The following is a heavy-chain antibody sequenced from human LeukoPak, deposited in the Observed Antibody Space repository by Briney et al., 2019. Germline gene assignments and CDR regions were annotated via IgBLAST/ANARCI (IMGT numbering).Heavy chain of an antibody. Sequence: SQTLSLTCTVSGGSISSGGYYWSWIRQHPGKGLEWIGYIYYSGSTYYNPSLKSRVTISVDTSKNQFSLKLSSVTAVDTALYYCARDTVPLGAPGENGDFFDCWGQGTLVTVSS. CDR3: ARDTVPLGAPGENGDFFDC. V-gene: IGHV4-31*03. J-gene: IGHJ4*02. CDR1: GGSISSGGYY. D-gene: IGHD3-16*01. CDR2: IYYSGST.